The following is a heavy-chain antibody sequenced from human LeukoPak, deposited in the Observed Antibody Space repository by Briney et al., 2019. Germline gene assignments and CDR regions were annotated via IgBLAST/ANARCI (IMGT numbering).Heavy chain of an antibody. J-gene: IGHJ5*02. D-gene: IGHD1-26*01. CDR2: IYSGGST. CDR1: GLTVNSNY. CDR3: ARNNGGRELVGDWFDP. Sequence: GGSLRLSCAASGLTVNSNYMTWVRQAPGKGLEWVSVIYSGGSTYYADSVKGRFTISRDNSKNTLYLQMNSLGAEDTAVYYCARNNGGRELVGDWFDPWGQGTLVTVSS. V-gene: IGHV3-53*01.